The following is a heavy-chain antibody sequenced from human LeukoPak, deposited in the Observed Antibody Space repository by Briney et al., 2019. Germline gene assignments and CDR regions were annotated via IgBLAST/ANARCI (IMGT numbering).Heavy chain of an antibody. D-gene: IGHD2-2*01. V-gene: IGHV1-2*02. J-gene: IGHJ5*02. Sequence: ASVKVSCKASGYTFTGYYMHWVRQAPGQGLEWMGWISPNSGGTNYAQKFQGRVTMTRDTSISTAYMELSRLRSDDTAVYYCARVGVPAAGWFDPWGQGTLVPVSS. CDR1: GYTFTGYY. CDR3: ARVGVPAAGWFDP. CDR2: ISPNSGGT.